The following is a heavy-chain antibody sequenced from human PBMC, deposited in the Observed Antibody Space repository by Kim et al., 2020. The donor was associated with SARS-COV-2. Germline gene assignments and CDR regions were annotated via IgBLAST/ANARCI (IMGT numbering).Heavy chain of an antibody. V-gene: IGHV1-46*01. Sequence: QKFQGRVTMTRDTSTSTVYMELSSLRSEDTAVYYCARDADSSGWYEYFQHWGQGTLVTVSS. CDR3: ARDADSSGWYEYFQH. J-gene: IGHJ1*01. D-gene: IGHD6-19*01.